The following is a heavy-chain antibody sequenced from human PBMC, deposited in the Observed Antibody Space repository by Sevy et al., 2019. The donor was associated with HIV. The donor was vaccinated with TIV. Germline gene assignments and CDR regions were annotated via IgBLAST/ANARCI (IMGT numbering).Heavy chain of an antibody. CDR2: ISGSGGAT. J-gene: IGHJ6*03. D-gene: IGHD6-6*01. CDR1: GFTFGSYA. V-gene: IGHV3-23*01. CDR3: AKHISSGYYYYYYTDV. Sequence: GGSLRLSCAASGFTFGSYAVSWVRQAPGKGLEWVSAISGSGGATYYSDSVKGRFTISRDNSKNTLYLQMNSRRAEDTAVYYCAKHISSGYYYYYYTDVWGKGTTVTVSS.